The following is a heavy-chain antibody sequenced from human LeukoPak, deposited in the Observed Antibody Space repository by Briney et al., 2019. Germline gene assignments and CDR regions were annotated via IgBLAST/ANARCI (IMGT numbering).Heavy chain of an antibody. D-gene: IGHD4-17*01. CDR3: ARATHGDSHLYY. J-gene: IGHJ4*02. CDR1: GGTFSSYA. CDR2: IIPIFGTA. Sequence: SVKVSCKASGGTFSSYAISWVRQAPGQGLEWMGRIIPIFGTANYAQKFQGRVTITTDESTSTPYMELSSLRSEDTAVYYCARATHGDSHLYYWGQGTLVTVSS. V-gene: IGHV1-69*05.